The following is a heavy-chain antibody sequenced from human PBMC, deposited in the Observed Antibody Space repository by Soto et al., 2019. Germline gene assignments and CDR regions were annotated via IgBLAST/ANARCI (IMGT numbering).Heavy chain of an antibody. CDR1: GLTFSSHA. Sequence: EVQLLESGAGLVQPGGSLRLSSAASGLTFSSHAMSWVREAPGKGLQWVSAISGSGGVTYYADSVKGRFTISRDNSKNTLYLQMNSLRAEDTAVYYCAKNITVTKPHYGMDVWGQGTTVTVSS. V-gene: IGHV3-23*01. CDR3: AKNITVTKPHYGMDV. CDR2: ISGSGGVT. D-gene: IGHD4-17*01. J-gene: IGHJ6*02.